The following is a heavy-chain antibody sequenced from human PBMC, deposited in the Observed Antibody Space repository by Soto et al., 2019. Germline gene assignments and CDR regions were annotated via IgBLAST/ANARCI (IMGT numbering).Heavy chain of an antibody. CDR2: ISHDGNNK. Sequence: QVQRVESGGGVVQPGRSLRLSCVASGFTFSDYAMHGVRQAPGKGLEWVAVISHDGNNKYYADSVKGRLTISRDNSKNQHYLQMNSLRAEATAVYYCARIYSSTWAYDYWGQGTLVTVSS. D-gene: IGHD6-6*01. CDR1: GFTFSDYA. J-gene: IGHJ4*02. V-gene: IGHV3-30*04. CDR3: ARIYSSTWAYDY.